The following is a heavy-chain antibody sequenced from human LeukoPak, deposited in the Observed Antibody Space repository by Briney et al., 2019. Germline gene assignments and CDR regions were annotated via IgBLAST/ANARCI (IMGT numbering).Heavy chain of an antibody. CDR3: AKVFRHSSWYPPNWFDP. J-gene: IGHJ5*02. CDR1: GFTFINYY. CDR2: ISGGGGTK. V-gene: IGHV3-11*01. D-gene: IGHD6-13*01. Sequence: GGSLRLSCAASGFTFINYYMSWIRQTPGKGLEWVSYISGGGGTKYYADSVKGRFTISRDNSKNTLYLQMNSLRAEDTAVYYCAKVFRHSSWYPPNWFDPWGQGTLVTVSS.